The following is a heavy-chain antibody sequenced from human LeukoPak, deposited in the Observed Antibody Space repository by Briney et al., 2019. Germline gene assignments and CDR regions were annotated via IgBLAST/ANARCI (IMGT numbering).Heavy chain of an antibody. CDR1: GFTFSSYW. Sequence: GGSLRLSCAASGFTFSSYWMSWARQAPGKGLEWVANIKQDGSEKYYVDSVKGRFTISRDNAKNSLYLQMNSLRAEDTAVYYCARDRYCSSTSCYGFLDAFDIWGQGTMVTVSS. J-gene: IGHJ3*02. D-gene: IGHD2-2*01. CDR3: ARDRYCSSTSCYGFLDAFDI. V-gene: IGHV3-7*01. CDR2: IKQDGSEK.